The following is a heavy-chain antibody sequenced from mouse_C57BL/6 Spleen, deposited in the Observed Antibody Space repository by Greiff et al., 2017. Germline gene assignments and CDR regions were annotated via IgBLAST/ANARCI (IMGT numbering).Heavy chain of an antibody. Sequence: IQLQQPGAELVKPGASVKLSCKASGYTFTSYWMHWVKQRPGQGLEWIGMIHPNSGSTNYNEKFKSKATLTVDKSSSTAYMQLSSLTSEDSAVYYCAGADWDYFDYWGQGTTLTVSS. J-gene: IGHJ2*01. D-gene: IGHD4-1*01. CDR1: GYTFTSYW. V-gene: IGHV1-64*01. CDR3: AGADWDYFDY. CDR2: IHPNSGST.